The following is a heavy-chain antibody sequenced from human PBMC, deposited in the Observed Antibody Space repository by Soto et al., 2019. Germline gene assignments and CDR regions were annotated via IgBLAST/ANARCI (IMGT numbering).Heavy chain of an antibody. D-gene: IGHD3-3*01. J-gene: IGHJ6*02. CDR1: GGTFSSYA. CDR3: ARDDPIRFREYGMDV. Sequence: QVQLVQSGAEVKKPGSSVKVSCKASGGTFSSYAISWVRQSPGHGLAWMGGIIPSFGTANYAQKFQGRVTITADESTSTAYMELSSLRSEDTAVYYCARDDPIRFREYGMDVWGQGTTVTVSS. V-gene: IGHV1-69*12. CDR2: IIPSFGTA.